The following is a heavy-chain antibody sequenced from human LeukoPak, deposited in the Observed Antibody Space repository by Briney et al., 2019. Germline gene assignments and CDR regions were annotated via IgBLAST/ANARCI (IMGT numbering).Heavy chain of an antibody. V-gene: IGHV1-3*01. CDR3: ARTAAAAGTYWFDP. Sequence: ASVKVSCKASGDTFTSYAMHWVRQAPGQRLEWMGWINAGNGNTKYSQKFQGRVTITRDTSASTAYMELSSLRSEDTAVYYCARTAAAAGTYWFDPWGQGTLVTVSS. CDR2: INAGNGNT. CDR1: GDTFTSYA. J-gene: IGHJ5*02. D-gene: IGHD6-13*01.